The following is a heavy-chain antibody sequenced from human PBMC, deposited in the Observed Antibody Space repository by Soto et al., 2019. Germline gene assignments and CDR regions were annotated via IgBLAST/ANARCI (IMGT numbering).Heavy chain of an antibody. CDR3: ARQVGGARPWYFDY. J-gene: IGHJ4*02. V-gene: IGHV4-39*01. CDR2: IYYSGST. CDR1: GGSISSSSYY. Sequence: QLQLQESGPGLVKPSETLSLTCTVSGGSISSSSYYWGWIRQPPGKGLEWIGSIYYSGSTYYNPSIKSRVTISVDTSKNQFSLKLSSVTAADTAVYYCARQVGGARPWYFDYWGQGTLVTVSS. D-gene: IGHD6-6*01.